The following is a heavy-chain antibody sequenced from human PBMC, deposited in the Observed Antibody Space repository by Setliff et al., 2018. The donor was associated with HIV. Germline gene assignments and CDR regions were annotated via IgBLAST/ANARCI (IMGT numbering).Heavy chain of an antibody. CDR2: IHYDEKT. V-gene: IGHV4-39*01. CDR3: ASRIYYYDESRVLREEGFVP. CDR1: GGSASNSRYY. J-gene: IGHJ5*02. D-gene: IGHD3-22*01. Sequence: PSETLSLTCTVSGGSASNSRYYWAWIRQPPGKGLEYIGSIHYDEKTYYNPSLKSRVTISIDTSKNQFSLSLTSVTAADTAVYYCASRIYYYDESRVLREEGFVPWGQGTLVTVSS.